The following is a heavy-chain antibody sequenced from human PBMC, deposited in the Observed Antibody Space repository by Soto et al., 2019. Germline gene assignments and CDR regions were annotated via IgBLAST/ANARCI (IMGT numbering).Heavy chain of an antibody. Sequence: EMQLLESGGGLVQLGGSLRLSCAASGFIFTDYAMTWVRQAPGKGLEWVSGLSGSGGDTYYADSVKGRFTVSRDNSRXXXXXXXXXXXXXXXXXXXXXXXXXXXXXXXYYYGMDVWSQGTTVTVSS. CDR2: LSGSGGDT. J-gene: IGHJ6*02. CDR3: XXXXXXXXXXXYYYGMDV. V-gene: IGHV3-23*01. CDR1: GFIFTDYA.